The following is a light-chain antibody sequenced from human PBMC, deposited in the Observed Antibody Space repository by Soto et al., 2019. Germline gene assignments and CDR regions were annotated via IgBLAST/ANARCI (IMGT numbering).Light chain of an antibody. V-gene: IGLV1-47*01. Sequence: QSVLTQPPSASGTPGQRVTISCSGSTSDIGTNSVFWYQQLPGTAPKLLIYWSNQRPSGVPDRFSGSKSGTSGSLTISGLRSEDEGEYYCAAWDESLSGRLFGGGTKLTVL. CDR3: AAWDESLSGRL. CDR1: TSDIGTNS. J-gene: IGLJ3*02. CDR2: WSN.